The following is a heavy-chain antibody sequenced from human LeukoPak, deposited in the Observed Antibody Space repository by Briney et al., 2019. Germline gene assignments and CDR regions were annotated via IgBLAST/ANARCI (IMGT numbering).Heavy chain of an antibody. J-gene: IGHJ4*02. D-gene: IGHD3-22*01. Sequence: SETLSLTCAVYGGSFSGYYWSWIRQPPGKGLEWIGEINHSGSTNYNPSLKSRVTISVDTSKNQFSLKLSSVTAADTAVYYCARGSGRYYDSRGYYYRYWGQGTLVTVSS. V-gene: IGHV4-34*01. CDR2: INHSGST. CDR1: GGSFSGYY. CDR3: ARGSGRYYDSRGYYYRY.